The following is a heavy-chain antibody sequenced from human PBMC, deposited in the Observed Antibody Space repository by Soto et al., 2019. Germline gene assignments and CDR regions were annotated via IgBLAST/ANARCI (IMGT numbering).Heavy chain of an antibody. Sequence: QVQLQESGPGLVKPSETLSLTCTVSGVSISDYYWTWIRQPPGMGLQWIGYVYYSGRTNYNPSLKSRVTMSVDTSKEQVSLTMTSVTAADTAVYYCATFPGVASAGFDNWGPGTLVAVSS. CDR1: GVSISDYY. D-gene: IGHD2-8*01. CDR2: VYYSGRT. J-gene: IGHJ4*02. CDR3: ATFPGVASAGFDN. V-gene: IGHV4-59*01.